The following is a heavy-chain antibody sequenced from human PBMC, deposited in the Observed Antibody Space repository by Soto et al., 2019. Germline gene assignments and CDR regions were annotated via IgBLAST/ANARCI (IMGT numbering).Heavy chain of an antibody. V-gene: IGHV3-21*01. Sequence: EVQMVESGGGRANPGGPLSLSCAASEFPFGGYGLNWVRRPQGKGREWFPSISSPSRFIYYADSVKGRFTISRDNAKNSLYLQMNSLRAEDTAVYFCAREGSLYSDSVSNCVDYWGQGTLVTVSS. CDR3: AREGSLYSDSVSNCVDY. J-gene: IGHJ4*02. CDR1: EFPFGGYG. CDR2: ISSPSRFI. D-gene: IGHD4-17*01.